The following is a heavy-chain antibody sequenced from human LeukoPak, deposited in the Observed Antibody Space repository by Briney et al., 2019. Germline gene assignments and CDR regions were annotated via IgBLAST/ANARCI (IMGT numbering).Heavy chain of an antibody. D-gene: IGHD3-10*01. CDR1: GFTFSSYG. CDR2: ISYDGSNK. V-gene: IGHV3-30*03. J-gene: IGHJ6*02. CDR3: AREGSGKYYYYYGMDV. Sequence: GGSLRLSCAASGFTFSSYGMHWVRQAPGKGLEWVAVISYDGSNKYYADSVKGRFTISRDNSKNTLYLQMNSLRAEDTAVYYCAREGSGKYYYYYGMDVWGQGTTVTVSS.